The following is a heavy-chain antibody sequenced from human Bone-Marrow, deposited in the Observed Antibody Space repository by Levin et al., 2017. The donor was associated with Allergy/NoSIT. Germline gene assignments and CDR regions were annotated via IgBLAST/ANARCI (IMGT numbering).Heavy chain of an antibody. CDR3: TSTDIVVVPAAYYYYGMDV. CDR2: IIPIFGTA. V-gene: IGHV1-69*01. D-gene: IGHD2-2*01. J-gene: IGHJ6*02. CDR1: GGTFSSYA. Sequence: KISCKASGGTFSSYAISWVRQAPGQGLEWMGGIIPIFGTANYAQKFQGRVTITADESTSTAYMELSSLRSEDTAVYYCTSTDIVVVPAAYYYYGMDVWGQGTTVTVSS.